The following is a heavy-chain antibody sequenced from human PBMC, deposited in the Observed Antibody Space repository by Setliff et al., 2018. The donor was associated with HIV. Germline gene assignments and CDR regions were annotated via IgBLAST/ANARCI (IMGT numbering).Heavy chain of an antibody. CDR2: INQDGREK. D-gene: IGHD1-26*01. Sequence: GGSLRLSCAASGFTFSSYSMNWVRQAPGKGLEWVANINQDGREKYYVDSVKGRFTISRDNAKNLLYLEMSSLRAEDTALYLCANLWEMGAWGQGTLVTVSS. CDR3: ANLWEMGA. J-gene: IGHJ5*02. V-gene: IGHV3-7*03. CDR1: GFTFSSYS.